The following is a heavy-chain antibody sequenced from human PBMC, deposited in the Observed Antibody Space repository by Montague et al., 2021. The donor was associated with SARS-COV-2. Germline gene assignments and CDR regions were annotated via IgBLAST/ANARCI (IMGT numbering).Heavy chain of an antibody. CDR1: GESFSGFF. Sequence: SETLSLTCAVYGESFSGFFWSWIRQPPGKGLEWIAEINDRGVTNYNYNPSLGSRVTISADTSKNQFSLKLRSVTAADTAVYYCARWDPQTLTVISLRGKSAIDYWGQGTPVTVSS. CDR3: ARWDPQTLTVISLRGKSAIDY. D-gene: IGHD4-11*01. CDR2: INDRGVTNY. J-gene: IGHJ4*02. V-gene: IGHV4-34*01.